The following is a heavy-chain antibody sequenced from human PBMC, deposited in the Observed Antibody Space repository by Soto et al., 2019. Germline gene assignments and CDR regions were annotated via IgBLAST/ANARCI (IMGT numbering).Heavy chain of an antibody. CDR2: IYYSGST. Sequence: QVQLQESGPGLVKPSQTLSLTCTVSGGSISSGAYYWSWIRQHPGKGLEWIAYIYYSGSTYYNPSLKSRVTISVDTSKNQFSLKLSSVTAADTAVYYCARAKGTCSSSSCNSFYYYGMDVWGQGTTVTVSS. V-gene: IGHV4-31*03. D-gene: IGHD2-2*02. CDR1: GGSISSGAYY. CDR3: ARAKGTCSSSSCNSFYYYGMDV. J-gene: IGHJ6*02.